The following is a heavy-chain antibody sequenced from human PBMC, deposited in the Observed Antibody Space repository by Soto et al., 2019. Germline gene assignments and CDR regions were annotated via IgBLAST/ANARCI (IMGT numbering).Heavy chain of an antibody. CDR1: GGSFSGYY. CDR2: INHSGST. D-gene: IGHD5-18*01. J-gene: IGHJ5*02. Sequence: SETLSLTCAVYGGSFSGYYWSWIRQPPGKGLEWIGEINHSGSTNYNPSLKSRVTISVDTSKNQFSLKLSSVTAADTAVYYCARGAGMATAKRANWFDPWGQGTLVTVSS. CDR3: ARGAGMATAKRANWFDP. V-gene: IGHV4-34*01.